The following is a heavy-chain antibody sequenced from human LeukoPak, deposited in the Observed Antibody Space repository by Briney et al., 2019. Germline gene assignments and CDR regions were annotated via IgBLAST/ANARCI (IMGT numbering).Heavy chain of an antibody. CDR3: AKEGADYYDSSGYVGGFDY. Sequence: GGSLRLSCAASGFTFSSYSMNWVRQAPGKGLEWVSSISSSSSYIYYADSVKGRFTISRDNAKNSLYLQMNSLRAEDTALYYCAKEGADYYDSSGYVGGFDYWGQGTLVTVSS. J-gene: IGHJ4*02. V-gene: IGHV3-21*04. D-gene: IGHD3-22*01. CDR1: GFTFSSYS. CDR2: ISSSSSYI.